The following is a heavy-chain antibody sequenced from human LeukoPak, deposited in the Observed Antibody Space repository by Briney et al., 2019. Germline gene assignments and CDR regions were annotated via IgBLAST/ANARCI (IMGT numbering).Heavy chain of an antibody. D-gene: IGHD2-2*02. CDR3: ARTFVAAAISPYYFDY. Sequence: GGSLRLSCAASGFTFSSYSMNWVRQAPGKGLEWDSFISSSSNYRYYADSVKGRFTISRDNAKNSLYLQMASLRAEDTAVYYCARTFVAAAISPYYFDYWGQGTLVTVSS. V-gene: IGHV3-21*01. CDR1: GFTFSSYS. J-gene: IGHJ4*02. CDR2: ISSSSNYR.